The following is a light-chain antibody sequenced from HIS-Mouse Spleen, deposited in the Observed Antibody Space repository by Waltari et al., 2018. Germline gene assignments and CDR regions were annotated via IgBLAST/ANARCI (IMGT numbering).Light chain of an antibody. V-gene: IGKV2-28*01. Sequence: DIVMTQSPLSLPVTPGEPASISCRSSQSLLHSNGYNYLDWYLQKPGQSPQLLIHLGSNRASGVPDRFSGSGSDTDFTLKISRVEAEDVGVYYCMQALQTWTFGQGTKVEIK. CDR1: QSLLHSNGYNY. CDR3: MQALQTWT. J-gene: IGKJ1*01. CDR2: LGS.